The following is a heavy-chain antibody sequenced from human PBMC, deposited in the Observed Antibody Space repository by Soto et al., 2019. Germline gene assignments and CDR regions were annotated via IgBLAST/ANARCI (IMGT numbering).Heavy chain of an antibody. J-gene: IGHJ4*02. D-gene: IGHD3-9*01. Sequence: SETLSLTCTVSGGSISSYYWSWIRQHQRKGLEWIGSIYYSGSTYYNPSLKSRVTISVDTSKNQFSLKLSSVTAADTAVYYCARQDSYYDILTGSAFDYWGQGTLVTVSS. CDR2: IYYSGST. CDR3: ARQDSYYDILTGSAFDY. V-gene: IGHV4-59*05. CDR1: GGSISSYY.